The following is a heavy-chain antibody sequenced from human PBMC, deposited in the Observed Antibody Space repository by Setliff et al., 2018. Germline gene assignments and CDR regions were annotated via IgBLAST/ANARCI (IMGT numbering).Heavy chain of an antibody. CDR2: ISPYSDYI. CDR1: TFTLGTYS. Sequence: ASTFTLGTYSMHWVRQAPGKGLAWVSSISPYSDYIYYADSVKGRFTISRDNAKNSLYLQMNSLGAEDTAVYYCARDQGSYGYRAFDFWGQGTLVTVSS. J-gene: IGHJ4*02. D-gene: IGHD5-18*01. CDR3: ARDQGSYGYRAFDF. V-gene: IGHV3-21*06.